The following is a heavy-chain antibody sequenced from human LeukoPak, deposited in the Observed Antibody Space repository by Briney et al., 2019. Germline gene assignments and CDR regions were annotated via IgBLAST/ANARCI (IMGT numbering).Heavy chain of an antibody. Sequence: SETLSLTCAVYGGSFSGYYWSWIRQPPGKGLEWIGEINHSGSTYYNPSLMSRVTISVDTSKSQFSLKLSSVTAADTAVYYCARDVEWFGEAFDYWGQGTLVTVSS. D-gene: IGHD3-10*01. CDR2: INHSGST. J-gene: IGHJ4*02. CDR3: ARDVEWFGEAFDY. V-gene: IGHV4-34*01. CDR1: GGSFSGYY.